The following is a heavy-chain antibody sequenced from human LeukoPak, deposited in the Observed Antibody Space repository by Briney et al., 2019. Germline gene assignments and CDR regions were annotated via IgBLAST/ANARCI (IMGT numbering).Heavy chain of an antibody. CDR2: FDPEDGET. Sequence: ASVKVSCKVSGYTLTELSMHWVRQAPGKGLEWMGGFDPEDGETIYAQKFQGRVTMTEDTSTDTAYMELSSLRSEDTAVYYCATIPDYYDSSGPAMGYYYYGMDAWGQGTTVTVSS. CDR3: ATIPDYYDSSGPAMGYYYYGMDA. D-gene: IGHD3-22*01. J-gene: IGHJ6*02. V-gene: IGHV1-24*01. CDR1: GYTLTELS.